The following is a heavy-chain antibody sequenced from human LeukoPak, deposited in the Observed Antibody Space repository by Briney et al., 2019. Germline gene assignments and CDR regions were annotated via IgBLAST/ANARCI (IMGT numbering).Heavy chain of an antibody. CDR2: IYYSGST. CDR1: GGSISSSSYY. CDR3: ARGSQLLWFGELFQRAYFDY. Sequence: SETLSLTCTVSGGSISSSSYYWGWIRQPPGKGLEWIGSIYYSGSTYYNPSLKSRVTISVDTSKNQFSLKLSSVTDADTAVYYCARGSQLLWFGELFQRAYFDYWGQGTLVTVSS. D-gene: IGHD3-10*01. J-gene: IGHJ4*02. V-gene: IGHV4-39*07.